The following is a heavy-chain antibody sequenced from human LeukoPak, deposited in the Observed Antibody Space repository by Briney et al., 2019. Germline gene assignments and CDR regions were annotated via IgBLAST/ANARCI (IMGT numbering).Heavy chain of an antibody. CDR3: ARRLHRYAFDI. CDR2: IYYSGST. J-gene: IGHJ3*02. V-gene: IGHV4-39*07. CDR1: GGSISSSSYY. Sequence: SETLSLTCTVSGGSISSSSYYWGWIRQPPGKGLEWIGSIYYSGSTYYNPSLRSRVTISIDTSKNQFSLKLSSVTAADTAVYYCARRLHRYAFDIWGQGTMDTVSS. D-gene: IGHD1-1*01.